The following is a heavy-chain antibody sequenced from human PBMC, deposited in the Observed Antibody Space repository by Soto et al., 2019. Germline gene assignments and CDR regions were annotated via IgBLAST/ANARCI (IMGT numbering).Heavy chain of an antibody. CDR3: ARWGQYYYGSGSYWFYL. CDR1: GYTFTSYG. Sequence: QEQLVQSGGEVKKPGASVKVSCKASGYTFTSYGISWVRQAPGQGLEWMGCISAYNGDTNYAQKHQDRLTLTTDTSTTTAYMELRSLRSDDTAVYYCARWGQYYYGSGSYWFYLWGSGNLVTVSS. V-gene: IGHV1-18*01. CDR2: ISAYNGDT. J-gene: IGHJ2*01. D-gene: IGHD3-10*01.